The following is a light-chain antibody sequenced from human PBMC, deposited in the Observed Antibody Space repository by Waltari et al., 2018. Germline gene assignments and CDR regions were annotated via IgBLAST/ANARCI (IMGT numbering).Light chain of an antibody. CDR1: RSDVGGYHD. Sequence: QSALTQPDSVSGSPGQSIAISCTGTRSDVGGYHDVSRYQQHPGKAPKLIIYYVNERPSGVSDRFSASKSGNTASLTISGLQAEDEADYYCSSYTTSYTWVFGGGTKLTVL. V-gene: IGLV2-14*03. CDR2: YVN. J-gene: IGLJ3*02. CDR3: SSYTTSYTWV.